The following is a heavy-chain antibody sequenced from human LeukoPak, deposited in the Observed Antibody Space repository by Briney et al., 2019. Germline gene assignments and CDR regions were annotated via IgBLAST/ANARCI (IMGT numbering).Heavy chain of an antibody. Sequence: SETLSLTCTVSGGSISSYYWSWIRQPPGKGLEWIGYIYYSGSTNYNPSLKSRVTISVDTSKNQFSLKLSSVTAADTAVYYCARHGPLQIVVVKGLWAFDIWGQGTMVTVSS. J-gene: IGHJ3*02. V-gene: IGHV4-59*08. D-gene: IGHD3-22*01. CDR2: IYYSGST. CDR3: ARHGPLQIVVVKGLWAFDI. CDR1: GGSISSYY.